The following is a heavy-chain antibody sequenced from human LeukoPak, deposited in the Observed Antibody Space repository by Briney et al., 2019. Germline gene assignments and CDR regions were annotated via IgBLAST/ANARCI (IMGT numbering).Heavy chain of an antibody. V-gene: IGHV3-30*02. CDR3: AKEQQLVGGGLDY. D-gene: IGHD6-13*01. CDR1: GFTLSSYG. Sequence: HPGGSLRLSCAASGFTLSSYGMHWVRQAPGKGLEWVAFIRYDGSNKYYADSVKGRFTISRDNSKNTLYLQMNSLRAEDTGVYYCAKEQQLVGGGLDYWGQGTLVTVSS. CDR2: IRYDGSNK. J-gene: IGHJ4*02.